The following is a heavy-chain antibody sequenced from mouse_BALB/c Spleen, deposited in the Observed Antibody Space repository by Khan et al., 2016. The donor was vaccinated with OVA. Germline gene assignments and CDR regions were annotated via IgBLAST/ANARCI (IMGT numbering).Heavy chain of an antibody. V-gene: IGHV2-2*02. CDR3: ARRGYDYGRGALFAY. J-gene: IGHJ3*01. D-gene: IGHD2-4*01. Sequence: VQLQESGPGLVQPSQSLSITCTVSGFSLDNYSVHWIRQSPGKGLEWLGVIWSAGSTDYNAAFISRLTITKDNARSQVFFKVINLQTNDTALYYCARRGYDYGRGALFAYWGQGPLVPVSA. CDR2: IWSAGST. CDR1: GFSLDNYS.